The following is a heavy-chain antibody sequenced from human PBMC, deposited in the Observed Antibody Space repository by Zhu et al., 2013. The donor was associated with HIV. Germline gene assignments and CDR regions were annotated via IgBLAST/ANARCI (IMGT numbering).Heavy chain of an antibody. V-gene: IGHV1-69*06. J-gene: IGHJ6*02. CDR3: AREVGGYCTTSSCYFANPGAMDV. Sequence: QDHLVQSGAEVKKPGASVKVSCKASGYTITNYGISWVRQAPGQGLEWMGGIIPIFNTPNYAQKFQGRVTITADKSTSTVYLELRSLRSEDTAMYYCAREVGGYCTTSSCYFANPGAMDVWGQGTTVTVSS. D-gene: IGHD2-2*01. CDR1: GYTITNYG. CDR2: IIPIFNTP.